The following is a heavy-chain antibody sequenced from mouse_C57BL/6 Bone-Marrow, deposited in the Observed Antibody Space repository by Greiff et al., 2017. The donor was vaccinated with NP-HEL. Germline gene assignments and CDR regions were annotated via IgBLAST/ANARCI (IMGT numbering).Heavy chain of an antibody. CDR1: GYTFTSYW. J-gene: IGHJ4*01. V-gene: IGHV1-50*01. CDR2: IDPSDSYT. D-gene: IGHD1-1*01. Sequence: QVQLQQPGAELVKPGASVKLSCKASGYTFTSYWMQWVKQRPGQGLEWIGEIDPSDSYTNYNQKFKGKATLTVDTSSSTAYMQLSSLTSEDSAVYYCAREGITTVVATRETYYAMDYWGQGTSVTVSS. CDR3: AREGITTVVATRETYYAMDY.